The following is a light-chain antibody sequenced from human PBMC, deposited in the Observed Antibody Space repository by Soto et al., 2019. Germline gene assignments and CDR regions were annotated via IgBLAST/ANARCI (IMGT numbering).Light chain of an antibody. CDR1: QSVRSY. Sequence: EIVLTQSPATLSLSPGDRATLSCRASQSVRSYLAWYQQKPGQAPRLLIYDASNRAAGTPGRFSGSGSGTDFTLTISSLEPEDFAVYFCQQRSNRPPTFGGGTKVDIK. J-gene: IGKJ4*01. CDR2: DAS. CDR3: QQRSNRPPT. V-gene: IGKV3-11*01.